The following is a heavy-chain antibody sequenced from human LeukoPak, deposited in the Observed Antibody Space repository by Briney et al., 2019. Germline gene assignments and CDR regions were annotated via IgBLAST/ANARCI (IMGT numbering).Heavy chain of an antibody. CDR1: GFTFSGYY. Sequence: GGSLRLSCAASGFTFSGYYMSWIRQAPGKGLEWVSYISSSGSTIYYADSVKGRFTISRDNAKNSLYLQMNSLRAEDTAVYYCASQRYSGSYYGRWGALDYWGQGTLVTVSS. V-gene: IGHV3-11*04. CDR2: ISSSGSTI. J-gene: IGHJ4*02. CDR3: ASQRYSGSYYGRWGALDY. D-gene: IGHD1-26*01.